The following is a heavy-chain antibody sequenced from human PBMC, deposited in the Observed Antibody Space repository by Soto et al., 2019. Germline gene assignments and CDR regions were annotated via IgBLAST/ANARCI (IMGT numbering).Heavy chain of an antibody. V-gene: IGHV1-69*08. D-gene: IGHD3-10*01. CDR1: GGTFSSYT. Sequence: QVQLVQSGAEVKKPGSSVKVSCKASGGTFSSYTISWVRQAPGQGLEWMGRIIPILGIANYAQKFQGRVTITADKSTSTAYMELSSLRSEDTAVYYCARDPEGWFGNYYYYGMDVWGQGTTVTVSS. CDR2: IIPILGIA. J-gene: IGHJ6*02. CDR3: ARDPEGWFGNYYYYGMDV.